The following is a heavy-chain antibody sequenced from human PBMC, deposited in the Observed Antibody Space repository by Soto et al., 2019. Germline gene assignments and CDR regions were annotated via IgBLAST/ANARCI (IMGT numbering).Heavy chain of an antibody. V-gene: IGHV3-23*01. J-gene: IGHJ4*02. CDR3: AKDRIKIAAAGYYFDY. CDR2: ISGSGGST. CDR1: GFTFSSYA. D-gene: IGHD6-13*01. Sequence: EVQLLESGGGLVQPGGSLRLSCAASGFTFSSYAMSWVRQARGKGLEWVSAISGSGGSTYYADSVKGRFTISRDNSKNTLYLQMNSLRAEDTAVYYCAKDRIKIAAAGYYFDYWGQGTLVTVSS.